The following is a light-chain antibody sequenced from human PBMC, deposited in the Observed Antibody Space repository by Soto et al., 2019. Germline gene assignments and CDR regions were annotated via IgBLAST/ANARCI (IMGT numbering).Light chain of an antibody. CDR3: QTWGAGIRV. J-gene: IGLJ2*01. CDR2: LNSDGSH. CDR1: SGHSNYV. Sequence: QLVLTQSPSASASLGASVKLTCTLSSGHSNYVIAWHQQQPEKGPRYLMKLNSDGSHTKGDGIPDRFSGSSSGAERYLTISSLQSEDEADYYCQTWGAGIRVFGGGTKLNVL. V-gene: IGLV4-69*01.